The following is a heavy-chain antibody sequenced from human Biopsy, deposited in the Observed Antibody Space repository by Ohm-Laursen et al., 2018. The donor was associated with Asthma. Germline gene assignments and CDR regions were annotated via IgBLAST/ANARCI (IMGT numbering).Heavy chain of an antibody. CDR3: ARGQKSAGDRWFDP. CDR1: GGSITSFY. V-gene: IGHV4-59*01. CDR2: IYFSGNT. J-gene: IGHJ5*02. Sequence: GTLSLTCTVSGGSITSFYWSWIRQPPGRGLEWIGYIYFSGNTNYNPSLKSRVTISIDTSKNHFSLKLTSVTAADTAVYYCARGQKSAGDRWFDPWGQGTLVTVSS. D-gene: IGHD6-13*01.